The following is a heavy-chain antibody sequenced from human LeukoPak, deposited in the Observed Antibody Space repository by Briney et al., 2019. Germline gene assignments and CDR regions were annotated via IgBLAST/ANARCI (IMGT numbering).Heavy chain of an antibody. J-gene: IGHJ5*02. CDR3: ARDMGFNWFDP. Sequence: PSETLSLTCAVYGGSFSGYYWSWLRQPPGKGLEWIGYIYYSGSTNYNPSLKSRVTISVDTSNNQFSLKLSSVTAAATAVYSSARDMGFNWFDPWGQGTLVTVSS. D-gene: IGHD3-10*01. CDR1: GGSFSGYY. CDR2: IYYSGST. V-gene: IGHV4-59*01.